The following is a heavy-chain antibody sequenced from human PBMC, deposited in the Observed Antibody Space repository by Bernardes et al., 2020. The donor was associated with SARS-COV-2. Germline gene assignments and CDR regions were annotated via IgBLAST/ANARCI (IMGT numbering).Heavy chain of an antibody. V-gene: IGHV5-51*01. CDR2: IYPGDYDT. D-gene: IGHD3-10*01. J-gene: IGHJ6*03. CDR1: GYSFTSYW. Sequence: GEAPAISCKGSGYSFTSYWIGWVRQMPGTGLEWMGIIYPGDYDTRYSPSFQGQVTISADKSISTAYLQWSSLKASDTAMYYCARLPGYYYYMDVWGKGTTVTCS. CDR3: ARLPGYYYYMDV.